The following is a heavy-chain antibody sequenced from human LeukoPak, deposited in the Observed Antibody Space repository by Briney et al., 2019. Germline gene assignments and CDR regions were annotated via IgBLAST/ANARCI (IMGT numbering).Heavy chain of an antibody. CDR1: GFLFNTNW. Sequence: GGSLRLSCAGSGFLFNTNWMTWARPAPGKGREGLATIKQDGSEKYYVDSVKGRFTISRDNAKNSLYLQMNSLRAEDTAVYYCARAYGSGSYPKTFDYWGQGTLVTVSS. CDR2: IKQDGSEK. V-gene: IGHV3-7*01. J-gene: IGHJ4*02. CDR3: ARAYGSGSYPKTFDY. D-gene: IGHD3-10*01.